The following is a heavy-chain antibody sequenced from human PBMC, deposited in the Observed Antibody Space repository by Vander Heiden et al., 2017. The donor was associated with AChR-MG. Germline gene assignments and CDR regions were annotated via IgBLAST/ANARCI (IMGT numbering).Heavy chain of an antibody. D-gene: IGHD1-20*01. Sequence: QVQMQYSSTGLVQPSGNLSPTCAVSGGSITSSKWWTWVRQPPGKGLEWIGEISLNGDTNYNPSLKSRVTISIDKSKNQFSLRLSSVTAADTAMFYCATILTVSDNNYFDHWGRGTLVTVSS. J-gene: IGHJ4*02. V-gene: IGHV4-4*02. CDR2: ISLNGDT. CDR1: GGSITSSKW. CDR3: ATILTVSDNNYFDH.